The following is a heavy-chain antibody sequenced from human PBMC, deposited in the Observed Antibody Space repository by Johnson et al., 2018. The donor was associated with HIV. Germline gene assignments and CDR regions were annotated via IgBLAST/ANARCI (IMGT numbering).Heavy chain of an antibody. Sequence: VQVVESGGGVVQPGRSLRLSCAASGFTFSSYAMHWVRQAPGKGLEWVAVISYDGSNKYYADSVKGRFTISRDNSKNTLYLQMNSLRPEDAAIYYCARGRGELLVGAFEIWGQGTMVTVSS. J-gene: IGHJ3*02. V-gene: IGHV3-30*04. CDR2: ISYDGSNK. D-gene: IGHD1-26*01. CDR1: GFTFSSYA. CDR3: ARGRGELLVGAFEI.